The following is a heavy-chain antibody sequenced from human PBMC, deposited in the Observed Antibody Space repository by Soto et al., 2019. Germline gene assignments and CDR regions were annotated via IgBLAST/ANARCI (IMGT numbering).Heavy chain of an antibody. CDR3: ARGGHVVVVTAAFDY. CDR2: INPSGGHT. CDR1: GNTFSSYY. Sequence: QVQLVQSGAEVKKPGASVKVSCKASGNTFSSYYIHWVRQAPGQGLEWMGTINPSGGHTTYAQKFLGRVTMTRDTSTSTRYMELTSLRSEDTAVYYCARGGHVVVVTAAFDYWGQGTLVTVSS. J-gene: IGHJ4*02. V-gene: IGHV1-46*03. D-gene: IGHD2-21*02.